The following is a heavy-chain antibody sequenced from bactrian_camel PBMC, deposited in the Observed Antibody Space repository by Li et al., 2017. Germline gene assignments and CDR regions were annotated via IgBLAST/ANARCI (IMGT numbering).Heavy chain of an antibody. D-gene: IGHD6*01. CDR2: INSGGGST. Sequence: QLVESGGGLVQPGGSLRLSCAASGFTFSSYAMFWVRQAPGKGLEWVSAINSGGGSTYYADSVKGRFTISRDNAKNTVYLQMNSLKPEYTAVYYCVRPGENGGTFGYWGQGTQVTVS. CDR1: GFTFSSYA. J-gene: IGHJ6*01. V-gene: IGHV3S40*01. CDR3: VRPGENGGTFGY.